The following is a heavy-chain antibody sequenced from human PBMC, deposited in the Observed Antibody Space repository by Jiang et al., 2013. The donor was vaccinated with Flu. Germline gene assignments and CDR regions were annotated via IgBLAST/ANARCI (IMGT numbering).Heavy chain of an antibody. CDR2: IYYSGST. CDR3: ARLRNNWYDY. V-gene: IGHV4-59*01. CDR1: GGSISSYY. J-gene: IGHJ5*01. Sequence: SGSGLVKPSETLSLTCTVSGGSISSYYWSWIRQPPGKGLEWIGYIYYSGSTNYNPSLKSRVTISVDTSKNQFSLKLSSVTSADTAVYYCARLRNNWYDYWAREPWSP.